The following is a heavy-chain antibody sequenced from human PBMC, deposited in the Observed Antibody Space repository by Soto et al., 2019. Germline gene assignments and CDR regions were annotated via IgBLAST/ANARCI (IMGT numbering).Heavy chain of an antibody. V-gene: IGHV3-30*04. CDR3: ARASGAYNYNAMDV. CDR2: IAYGGGNK. CDR1: GFTFSRHV. D-gene: IGHD7-27*01. Sequence: GGSLRLSCAASGFTFSRHVMHWVRQAPGKGLEWVSVIAYGGGNKYYADSVKGRFTISRDNSKHTVYLQMNSLRVDDTAVYYCARASGAYNYNAMDVWGQGTTVTVSS. J-gene: IGHJ6*02.